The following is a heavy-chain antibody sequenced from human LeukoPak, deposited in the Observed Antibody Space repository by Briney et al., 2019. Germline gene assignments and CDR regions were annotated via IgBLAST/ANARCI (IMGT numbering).Heavy chain of an antibody. CDR3: ARLIYGSGWYSDS. J-gene: IGHJ5*01. Sequence: PSGTLSLTCTVSGGSISSYFWSWIRQPAGKGLEWIGRIYTSGSTKYNPSLKSRVTMSVDTPKNQFSLKLSSVTAADTAVYYCARLIYGSGWYSDSWDQRTPVTVSP. D-gene: IGHD6-19*01. CDR2: IYTSGST. CDR1: GGSISSYF. V-gene: IGHV4-4*07.